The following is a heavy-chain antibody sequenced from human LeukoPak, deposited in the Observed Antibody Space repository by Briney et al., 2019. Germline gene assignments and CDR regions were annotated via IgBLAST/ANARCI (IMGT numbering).Heavy chain of an antibody. CDR3: AKGYCSDTNCPIDY. Sequence: SGGSLRLSCAASGFTFSGYGMHWVRQAPGKGLEWVAVISYDGINKFYADSVKGRFTISRDNSKNTLYLQMNSLRAEDTAVYYCAKGYCSDTNCPIDYWGQGTLVTVSS. D-gene: IGHD2-2*01. CDR1: GFTFSGYG. V-gene: IGHV3-30*18. J-gene: IGHJ4*02. CDR2: ISYDGINK.